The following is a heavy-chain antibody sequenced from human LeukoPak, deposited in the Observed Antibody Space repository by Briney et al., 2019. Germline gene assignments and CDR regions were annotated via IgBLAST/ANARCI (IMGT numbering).Heavy chain of an antibody. J-gene: IGHJ6*03. CDR2: IYHSGST. CDR3: ARARYCSSTSCYTRGYYYYMDV. Sequence: SETLSLTCTVSGYSISSGYYWGWIRQPPGKGLEWIGSIYHSGSTYYNPSLKSRVTISVDTSKYQFSLKLSSVTAADTAVYYCARARYCSSTSCYTRGYYYYMDVWGKGTTVTVSS. V-gene: IGHV4-38-2*02. CDR1: GYSISSGYY. D-gene: IGHD2-2*02.